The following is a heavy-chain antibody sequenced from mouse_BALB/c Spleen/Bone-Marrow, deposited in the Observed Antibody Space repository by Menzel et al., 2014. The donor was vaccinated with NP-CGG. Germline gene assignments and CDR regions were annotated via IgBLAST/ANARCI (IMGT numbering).Heavy chain of an antibody. V-gene: IGHV10-1*02. D-gene: IGHD2-3*01. CDR2: IRSKSNNYAT. CDR3: VRSDDGWFAY. CDR1: GFTFNTYA. J-gene: IGHJ3*01. Sequence: EVQGVESGGGLVQPKGSLKLSCAASGFTFNTYAMNWVRQAPGKGLERVARIRSKSNNYATYYADSVKDRFTISRDDSQSMLCLQMNNLKTEDAAMYYCVRSDDGWFAYWGQGTLVTVSA.